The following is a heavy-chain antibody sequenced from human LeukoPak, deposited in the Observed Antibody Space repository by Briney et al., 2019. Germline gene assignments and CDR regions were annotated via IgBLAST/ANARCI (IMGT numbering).Heavy chain of an antibody. D-gene: IGHD4-17*01. J-gene: IGHJ6*02. CDR2: ISAYNGNT. Sequence: ASVKVSCKASGYTFTSYDINWVRQATGQGLEWMGWISAYNGNTNYAQKLQGRVTMTTDTSTSTAYMELRSLRSDDTAVYYCARDYGDFSNYGMDVWGQGTTVTVSS. V-gene: IGHV1-18*01. CDR1: GYTFTSYD. CDR3: ARDYGDFSNYGMDV.